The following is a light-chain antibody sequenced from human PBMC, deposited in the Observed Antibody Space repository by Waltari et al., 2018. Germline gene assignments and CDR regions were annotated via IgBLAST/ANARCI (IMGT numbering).Light chain of an antibody. CDR3: SSKISSSTVV. J-gene: IGLJ2*01. Sequence: QSALTQPASVSGSPGQSITISRTGTSSDVGGYNCVSWYQHHPGKAPKLLVFDVSNRPSGASNRFSGSKSGNTASLTIAGLQAGDEADYYCSSKISSSTVVFGGGTKLTVL. CDR2: DVS. V-gene: IGLV2-14*03. CDR1: SSDVGGYNC.